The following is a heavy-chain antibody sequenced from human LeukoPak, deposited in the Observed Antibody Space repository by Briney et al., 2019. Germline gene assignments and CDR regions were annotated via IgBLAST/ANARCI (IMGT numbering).Heavy chain of an antibody. D-gene: IGHD2-15*01. CDR1: GFTFSSYG. CDR2: ISGSGGST. V-gene: IGHV3-23*01. Sequence: GGTLRLSCAASGFTFSSYGVSWVRQAPGKGLEWVSAISGSGGSTYYADSVKGRFTISRDNSKNTLFLQINSLRAEDTAVYYCAKNGDRGAFCSGGTCYPYYYYYMDVWGKGTTVTIPS. J-gene: IGHJ6*03. CDR3: AKNGDRGAFCSGGTCYPYYYYYMDV.